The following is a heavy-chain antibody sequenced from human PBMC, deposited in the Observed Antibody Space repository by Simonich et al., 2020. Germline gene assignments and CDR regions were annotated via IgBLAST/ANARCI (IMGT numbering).Heavy chain of an antibody. CDR2: IYPRYSDT. CDR1: GYSFTSYW. CDR3: VRQGDVLQFLEWSS. J-gene: IGHJ5*02. Sequence: EVQLVQSGAEVKKPGESLKISCKGSGYSFTSYWIGWVRQRPGKGLEWMGIIYPRYSDTRYSPSVQGQVTISADKSTSTAYLQWSSLKASDTAMYYCVRQGDVLQFLEWSSWGQGTLVTVSS. D-gene: IGHD3-3*01. V-gene: IGHV5-51*01.